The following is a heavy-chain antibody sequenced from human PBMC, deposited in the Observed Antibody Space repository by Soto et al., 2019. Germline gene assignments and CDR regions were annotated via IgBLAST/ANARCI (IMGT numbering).Heavy chain of an antibody. CDR3: AKWISKSYYYYYMDV. V-gene: IGHV3-23*01. Sequence: PGGSLRLSCVGSGFTFSNYLMHWVRQAPGKGLEWVSAVRGNGGSTNYADSVKGRFTISRDNAKNTLYLQMNSLRAEDTAVYYCAKWISKSYYYYYMDVWGKGTTVTVSS. CDR1: GFTFSNYL. J-gene: IGHJ6*03. D-gene: IGHD2-2*01. CDR2: VRGNGGST.